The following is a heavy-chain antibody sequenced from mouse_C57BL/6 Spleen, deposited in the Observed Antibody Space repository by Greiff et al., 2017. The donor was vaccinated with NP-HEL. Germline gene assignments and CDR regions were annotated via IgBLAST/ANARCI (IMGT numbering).Heavy chain of an antibody. D-gene: IGHD3-1*01. Sequence: QVQLQQSGAELVKPGASVKISCKASGYAFSSYWMNWVKQRPGKGLEWIGQIYPGDGDTNYNGQFKGKATLTADKASSTAYLQLSSLTSEDSAVYFCARVVSEGYMDYWGQGTSVTVSS. CDR2: IYPGDGDT. CDR3: ARVVSEGYMDY. CDR1: GYAFSSYW. J-gene: IGHJ4*01. V-gene: IGHV1-80*01.